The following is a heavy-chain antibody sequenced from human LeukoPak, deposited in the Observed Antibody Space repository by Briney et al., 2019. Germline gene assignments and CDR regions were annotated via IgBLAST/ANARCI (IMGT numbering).Heavy chain of an antibody. CDR2: IIPIFGTA. V-gene: IGHV1-69*13. CDR1: GYTLTELS. Sequence: SVKVSCKVSGYTLTELSMHWVRQAPGKGLEWMGGIIPIFGTANYAQKFQGRVTITADESTSTAYMELSSLRSEDTAVYYCARDRGGGDCLPDWGQGTLVTVSS. D-gene: IGHD2-21*02. J-gene: IGHJ4*02. CDR3: ARDRGGGDCLPD.